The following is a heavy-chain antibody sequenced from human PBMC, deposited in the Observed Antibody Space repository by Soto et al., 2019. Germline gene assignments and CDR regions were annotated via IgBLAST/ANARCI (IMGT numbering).Heavy chain of an antibody. CDR1: GYTFTSYY. J-gene: IGHJ5*02. CDR2: INPSGGST. CDR3: ARLNTALVSVDP. V-gene: IGHV1-46*01. Sequence: ASVKVSCKASGYTFTSYYMHWVRQAPGQGLEWMGIINPSGGSTTYAQKFQGRVTMTSDTSTSTVYMEPSSLRSEDTAIYYCARLNTALVSVDPWGQGTLVTVSS. D-gene: IGHD5-18*01.